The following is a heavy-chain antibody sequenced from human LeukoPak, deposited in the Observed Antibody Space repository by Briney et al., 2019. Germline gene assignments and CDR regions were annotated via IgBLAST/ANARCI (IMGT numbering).Heavy chain of an antibody. CDR1: GFTVSSNY. CDR2: IYSGGST. CDR3: ARAKRYYYYGMDV. Sequence: GGSLRLSCAASGFTVSSNYMSWVRQAPGKGLEWVSVIYSGGSTYYADSVKGRFTISRDNSKNTLCLQMNSLRAEDTAVYYCARAKRYYYYGMDVWGQGTTVTVSS. V-gene: IGHV3-66*01. J-gene: IGHJ6*02.